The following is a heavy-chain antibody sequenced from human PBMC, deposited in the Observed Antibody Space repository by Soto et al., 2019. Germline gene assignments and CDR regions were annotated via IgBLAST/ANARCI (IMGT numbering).Heavy chain of an antibody. CDR1: GFTFSSYG. CDR2: IWYDGSNK. J-gene: IGHJ4*02. V-gene: IGHV3-33*01. CDR3: ARDPDAVLRDGYNALDY. D-gene: IGHD5-12*01. Sequence: QVQLVESGGGVVQPGRSLRLSCAASGFTFSSYGMHWVRQAPGKGLEWVAVIWYDGSNKYYADSVKGRFTISRDNSKNTLYLQMNSLRAEDTAVYYCARDPDAVLRDGYNALDYWGQGTLVTVSS.